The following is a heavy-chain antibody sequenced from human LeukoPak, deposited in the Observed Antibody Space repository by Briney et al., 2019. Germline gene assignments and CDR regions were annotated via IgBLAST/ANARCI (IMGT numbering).Heavy chain of an antibody. J-gene: IGHJ4*02. CDR2: ISGSGGST. V-gene: IGHV3-23*01. Sequence: GGSLRLSCAASGFTFSSYAMSWVRQAPGTGLEWVSAISGSGGSTYYADSVKGRFTISRDNSKNTLYLQMNSLRAEDTAVYYCAKLSGYSYGYEFANYWGQGTLVTVSS. CDR3: AKLSGYSYGYEFANY. CDR1: GFTFSSYA. D-gene: IGHD5-18*01.